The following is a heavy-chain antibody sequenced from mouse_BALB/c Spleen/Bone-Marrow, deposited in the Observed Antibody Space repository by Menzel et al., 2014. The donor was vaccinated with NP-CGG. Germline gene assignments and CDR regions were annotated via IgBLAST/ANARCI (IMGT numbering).Heavy chain of an antibody. CDR3: TRDNYEAMDY. J-gene: IGHJ4*01. CDR1: GYTFDYYT. V-gene: IGHV1-4*01. D-gene: IGHD1-3*01. Sequence: QVQLQQSGAELARPGASVKMSCKASGYTFDYYTVQWVKQRPGQGLEWIGNINPSTGYTEYNQKFRDKATLTADKSSSTAYMQLSSLTSEDSAVYYCTRDNYEAMDYLGQGTSVTVSS. CDR2: INPSTGYT.